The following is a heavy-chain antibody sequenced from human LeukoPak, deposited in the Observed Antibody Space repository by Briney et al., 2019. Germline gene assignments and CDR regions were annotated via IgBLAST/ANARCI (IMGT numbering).Heavy chain of an antibody. J-gene: IGHJ5*02. CDR1: GGTFSSYA. CDR3: ARDFAARLKPNWFDP. Sequence: ASVKVSCKASGGTFSSYAISWVRQAPGQGLERMGGIIPIFGTANYAQKFQGRVTITADESTSTAYMELSSLRSEDTAVYYCARDFAARLKPNWFDPWGQGTLVTVSS. D-gene: IGHD6-6*01. CDR2: IIPIFGTA. V-gene: IGHV1-69*13.